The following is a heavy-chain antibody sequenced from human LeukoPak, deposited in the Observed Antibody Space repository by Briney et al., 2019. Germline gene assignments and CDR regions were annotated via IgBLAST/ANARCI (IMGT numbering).Heavy chain of an antibody. CDR1: GGSISINNYY. V-gene: IGHV4-39*07. J-gene: IGHJ5*02. Sequence: PSETLSPTCTVSGGSISINNYYWAWIRQPPGKGLEWIANIYYSGSTYYNPSLKSRVTISINTSKNQFSLSLTSVTVADTAIYYCARGQGATVPQVGKNWFDPWGQGTRVTVSS. D-gene: IGHD1-26*01. CDR3: ARGQGATVPQVGKNWFDP. CDR2: IYYSGST.